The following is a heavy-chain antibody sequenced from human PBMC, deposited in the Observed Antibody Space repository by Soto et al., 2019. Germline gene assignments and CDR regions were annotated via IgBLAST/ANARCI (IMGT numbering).Heavy chain of an antibody. CDR3: ARPACSSTSCYYYYGMDV. V-gene: IGHV1-18*01. CDR1: GYTFTSYG. D-gene: IGHD2-2*01. J-gene: IGHJ6*02. Sequence: ASVKVSCKASGYTFTSYGISWVRQAPGQGLEWMGWISAYNGNTNYAQKLQGRVTMTTDTSTSTAYMELRSLRSDDTAVYYCARPACSSTSCYYYYGMDVWGQGTTVTVSS. CDR2: ISAYNGNT.